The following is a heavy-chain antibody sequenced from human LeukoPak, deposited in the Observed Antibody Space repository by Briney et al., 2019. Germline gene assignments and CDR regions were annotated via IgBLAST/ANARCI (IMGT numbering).Heavy chain of an antibody. CDR2: INPNSGGT. CDR1: GYTFTDYY. Sequence: ASVKVSCKASGYTFTDYYLHWVRQAPGQGLEWMGWINPNSGGTNYAQTFQGRVTMTRDTSITTAYLELSRLRSDDTAVYYCATIGYNHYFDYWDQGTLVTVSS. CDR3: ATIGYNHYFDY. D-gene: IGHD5-24*01. J-gene: IGHJ4*02. V-gene: IGHV1-2*02.